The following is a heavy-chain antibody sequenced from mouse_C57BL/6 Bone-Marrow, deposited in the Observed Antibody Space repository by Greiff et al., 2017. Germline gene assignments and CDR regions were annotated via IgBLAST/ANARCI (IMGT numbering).Heavy chain of an antibody. Sequence: VQLQQSGAELARPGASVKMSCKASGYTFTSYTMHWVKQRPGQGLEWIGYINPSSGYTKYNQKFKDKATLTADKSSSTAYMQLSSLTSEDSADYYCARGGPKGVFDYWGQGTTLTVSS. CDR1: GYTFTSYT. CDR3: ARGGPKGVFDY. CDR2: INPSSGYT. J-gene: IGHJ2*01. V-gene: IGHV1-4*01.